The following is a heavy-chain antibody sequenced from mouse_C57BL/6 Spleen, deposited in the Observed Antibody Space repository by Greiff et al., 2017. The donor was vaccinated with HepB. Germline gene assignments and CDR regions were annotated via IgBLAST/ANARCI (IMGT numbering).Heavy chain of an antibody. CDR3: ACHCGSSSYFDY. CDR1: GYTFTSYG. D-gene: IGHD1-1*01. Sequence: QVQLKQSGAELARPGASVKLSCKASGYTFTSYGISWVKQRTGQGLEWIGEIYPRSGNTYYNEKFKGKATLTADKSSSTAYMELRSLTSEDSAVYFWACHCGSSSYFDYWGQGTTLTVSS. J-gene: IGHJ2*01. CDR2: IYPRSGNT. V-gene: IGHV1-81*01.